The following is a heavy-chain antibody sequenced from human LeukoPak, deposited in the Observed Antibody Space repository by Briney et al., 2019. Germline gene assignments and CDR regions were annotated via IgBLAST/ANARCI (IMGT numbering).Heavy chain of an antibody. J-gene: IGHJ4*02. CDR2: ISSDGSRT. V-gene: IGHV3-64D*06. D-gene: IGHD6-13*01. CDR3: VEGSAVPQFDY. Sequence: GGSLRLSCSASGFTFSTYAMHWVRQAPGKGLEYVSAISSDGSRTYYADSVKGRFTISRDNSKNTLYRQMTSLRIEDTAVYYCVEGSAVPQFDYWGQGTLVTVSS. CDR1: GFTFSTYA.